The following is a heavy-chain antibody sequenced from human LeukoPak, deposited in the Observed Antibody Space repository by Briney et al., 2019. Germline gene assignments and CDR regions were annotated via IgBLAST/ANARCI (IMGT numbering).Heavy chain of an antibody. CDR2: IYYSGSS. V-gene: IGHV4-59*01. CDR1: GGSISSYY. J-gene: IGHJ4*02. D-gene: IGHD6-19*01. CDR3: ARFRYSSGWYAGGYFDY. Sequence: SETLSLTCTVSGGSISSYYWSWIRQPPGKGLEWIGYIYYSGSSNYNPSLKSRVTISVDTSKNQFTQKLSSVTAADTAVYYCARFRYSSGWYAGGYFDYWGQGTLVTVSS.